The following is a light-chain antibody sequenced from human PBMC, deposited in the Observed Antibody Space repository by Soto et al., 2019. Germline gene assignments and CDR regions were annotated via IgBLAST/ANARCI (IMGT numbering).Light chain of an antibody. CDR1: QRILQSDGNTY. V-gene: IGKV2D-29*01. J-gene: IGKJ1*01. CDR2: AVS. Sequence: LVMTQTPLWLCVNSGPPASISCKSSQRILQSDGNTYLYWYLQKPGQPPQLLIYAVSNRFSGVPDRFSGSGSGTDFTLKSSRVEAEDVGVYYCMQSIQLPRTFGQGTKVDIK. CDR3: MQSIQLPRT.